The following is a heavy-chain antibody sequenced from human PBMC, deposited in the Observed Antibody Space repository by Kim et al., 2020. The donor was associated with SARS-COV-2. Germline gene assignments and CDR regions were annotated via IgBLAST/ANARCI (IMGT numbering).Heavy chain of an antibody. D-gene: IGHD2-15*01. Sequence: ASVKVSCKASGYTFTDYDINWVRQATEQGLEWMGWMNPKNGKTGYVQNFQGRVTMTRDTSINTAYLELSSLRSEDTAVYYCARGENSDVWGKGTTVTVSS. CDR3: ARGENSDV. CDR1: GYTFTDYD. V-gene: IGHV1-8*01. J-gene: IGHJ6*03. CDR2: MNPKNGKT.